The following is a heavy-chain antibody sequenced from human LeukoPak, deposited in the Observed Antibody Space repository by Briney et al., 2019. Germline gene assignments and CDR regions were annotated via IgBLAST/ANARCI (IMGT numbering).Heavy chain of an antibody. J-gene: IGHJ4*02. Sequence: PGGSLRLSCAASGFTFDDYAMHWVRQAPGKGLEWVSAISGSGGSTYYADSVKGRFTISRDNSKNTLYLQMNSLRAEDTALYYCAKDKYPEKLWFGELFFDYWGQGTLVTVSS. D-gene: IGHD3-10*01. CDR2: ISGSGGST. V-gene: IGHV3-23*01. CDR1: GFTFDDYA. CDR3: AKDKYPEKLWFGELFFDY.